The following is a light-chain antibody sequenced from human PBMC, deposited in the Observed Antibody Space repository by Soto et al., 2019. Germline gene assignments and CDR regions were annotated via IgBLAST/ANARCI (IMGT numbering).Light chain of an antibody. Sequence: EILLTQSPGTLSLSPGERATLSCRASQRVSSTYLAWYQQKPGQAPRLLIYGTSSRATGIPDRFSGSGSGTDFTLTINRLEPEDFAVYYCQQYSISSTFGQGTKVDIK. CDR3: QQYSISST. CDR1: QRVSSTY. V-gene: IGKV3-20*01. J-gene: IGKJ1*01. CDR2: GTS.